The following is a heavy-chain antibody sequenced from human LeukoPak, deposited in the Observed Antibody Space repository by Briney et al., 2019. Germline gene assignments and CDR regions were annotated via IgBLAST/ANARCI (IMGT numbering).Heavy chain of an antibody. J-gene: IGHJ4*02. CDR3: ARADAAAAGFDY. CDR2: ISSSSSCI. Sequence: GGSLRLSCAASGFTFSSYSMNWVRQAPGKGLEWVSSISSSSSCIYYADSVKGRSTISRDNAKNSLYLQMNSLRAEDTAVYYCARADAAAAGFDYWGQGTLVTVSS. V-gene: IGHV3-21*01. CDR1: GFTFSSYS. D-gene: IGHD6-13*01.